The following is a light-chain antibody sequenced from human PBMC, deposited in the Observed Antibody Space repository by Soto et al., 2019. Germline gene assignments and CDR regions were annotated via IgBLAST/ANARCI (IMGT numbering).Light chain of an antibody. CDR3: RSYTSSSIYV. V-gene: IGLV2-14*01. Sequence: QSALTQPASVSGSPGQSITISCTGTSSDVGGYNYVSWYQQYPGKAPKLMIYDVSNRPSGVSNRFSGSKSGNTASLTISGLQAEDEADYYCRSYTSSSIYVFGTGTKLTVL. J-gene: IGLJ1*01. CDR1: SSDVGGYNY. CDR2: DVS.